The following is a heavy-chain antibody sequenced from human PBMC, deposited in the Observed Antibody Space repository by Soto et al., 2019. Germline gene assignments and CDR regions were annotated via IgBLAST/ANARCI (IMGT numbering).Heavy chain of an antibody. CDR2: TYYRSRWYS. CDR1: GDSVSSSSVA. D-gene: IGHD2-15*01. Sequence: QTLSLTCVISGDSVSSSSVAWNWVRQSPSRGLEWLGRTYYRSRWYSDFAVSVRGRIVINADTSKNQFSLQLNSVTPEDTAVYFCARSEEDSDYYYYGLDVWGQGTTVTVSS. J-gene: IGHJ6*02. V-gene: IGHV6-1*01. CDR3: ARSEEDSDYYYYGLDV.